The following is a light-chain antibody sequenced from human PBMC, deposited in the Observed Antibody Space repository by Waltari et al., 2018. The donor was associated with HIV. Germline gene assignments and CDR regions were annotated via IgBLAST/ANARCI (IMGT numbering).Light chain of an antibody. J-gene: IGLJ2*01. Sequence: SYELTQPPSVSVSPGQTAGITCSGDVLSKQFVYWYQQKTCQAPSLLIYKDSQRPSGVPERFSVSTSGTTVTLTITGVLAEDEAEYYCQSADKNIKSVVFGGGTKLTVL. CDR3: QSADKNIKSVV. CDR1: VLSKQF. CDR2: KDS. V-gene: IGLV3-25*03.